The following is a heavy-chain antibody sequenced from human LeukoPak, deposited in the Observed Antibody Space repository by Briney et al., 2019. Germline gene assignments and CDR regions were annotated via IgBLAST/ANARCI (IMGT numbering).Heavy chain of an antibody. J-gene: IGHJ6*03. CDR3: ARFHMFGGMDV. CDR2: ILTRWCT. V-gene: IGHV4-4*07. Sequence: SSQSLSLTCNVSGAPIGSHYWTWIRQPAGKGLELVGRILTRWCTNYNPSLKSRVTISVGKSRNQFSLKMSSVTAADTAVYYCARFHMFGGMDVWGKGTTVTVSS. D-gene: IGHD3-16*01. CDR1: GAPIGSHY.